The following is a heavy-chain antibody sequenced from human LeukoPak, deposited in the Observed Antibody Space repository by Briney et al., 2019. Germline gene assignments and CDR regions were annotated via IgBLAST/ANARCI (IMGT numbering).Heavy chain of an antibody. J-gene: IGHJ4*02. V-gene: IGHV1-18*01. CDR3: ARGPYCSGGTCYSQYFDY. CDR1: GYTFTSYG. Sequence: GASVKVPCKASGYTFTSYGISWVRQAPGQGLEWMGWISGYNGNTHYAQKLQGRVTMTTDTSTSTAYMELRSLRSDDTAVYYCARGPYCSGGTCYSQYFDYWGQGTLVTVSS. D-gene: IGHD2-15*01. CDR2: ISGYNGNT.